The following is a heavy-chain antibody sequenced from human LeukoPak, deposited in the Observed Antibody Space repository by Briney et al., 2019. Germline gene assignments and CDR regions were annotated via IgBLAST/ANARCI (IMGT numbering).Heavy chain of an antibody. CDR3: ARDSDWAFDY. Sequence: QPGGSLRLSCAASGFTFNTYSMNWVRQAPGKGLEWLSYVKSGNYDIQYADSVTGRFTVSRDSATNSLYPQMNDLKAEDTAVYYCARDSDWAFDYWGQGSLVTVSS. CDR2: VKSGNYDI. D-gene: IGHD3-9*01. V-gene: IGHV3-48*01. CDR1: GFTFNTYS. J-gene: IGHJ4*02.